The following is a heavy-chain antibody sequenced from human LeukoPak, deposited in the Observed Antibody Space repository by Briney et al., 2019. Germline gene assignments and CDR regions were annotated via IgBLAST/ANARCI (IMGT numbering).Heavy chain of an antibody. J-gene: IGHJ5*02. V-gene: IGHV1-69*13. Sequence: GASVKVSCKASGGTFSSYAISWERQAPGQGLEWTGGIIPIFGTANYAQKFQGRVTITADESTSTAYMELSSLRSEDTAVYYCAREGGDYGGNPENWFDPWGQGTLVTVSS. D-gene: IGHD4-23*01. CDR1: GGTFSSYA. CDR3: AREGGDYGGNPENWFDP. CDR2: IIPIFGTA.